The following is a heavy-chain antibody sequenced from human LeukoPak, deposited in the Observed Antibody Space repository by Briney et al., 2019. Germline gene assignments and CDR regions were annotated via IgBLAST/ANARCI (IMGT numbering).Heavy chain of an antibody. CDR2: INHSGST. Sequence: PSETLSLTCAVYGGSFSGYYWSWIRQPPGKGLEWIGEINHSGSTNYNPSLKSRVTISVDTSKNQFSLKLSSVTAADTAVYYCARGRGIAVAGKRTNYYYGMDVWGQGTTVTVSS. J-gene: IGHJ6*02. CDR3: ARGRGIAVAGKRTNYYYGMDV. D-gene: IGHD6-19*01. CDR1: GGSFSGYY. V-gene: IGHV4-34*01.